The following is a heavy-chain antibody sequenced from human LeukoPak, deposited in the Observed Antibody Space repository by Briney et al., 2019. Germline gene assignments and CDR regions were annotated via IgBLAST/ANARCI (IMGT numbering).Heavy chain of an antibody. V-gene: IGHV1-3*04. CDR3: ARDAAGLLDH. J-gene: IGHJ4*02. Sequence: GSVKVSCKASGYSFTTFPKHWVRQAPGQAPEWVGWIHTGNGDTKYSEAFQDRVTTARDTPATTAFMELSSLRSEDTAVYYCARDAAGLLDHWGQGTLVTVSP. D-gene: IGHD6-25*01. CDR1: GYSFTTFP. CDR2: IHTGNGDT.